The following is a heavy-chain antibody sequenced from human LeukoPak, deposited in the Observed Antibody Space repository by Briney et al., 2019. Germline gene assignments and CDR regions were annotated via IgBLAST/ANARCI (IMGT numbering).Heavy chain of an antibody. J-gene: IGHJ4*02. D-gene: IGHD3-3*01. CDR1: GFTFSSYS. V-gene: IGHV3-48*01. CDR2: ISSSSSTI. Sequence: GGSLRLSCAASGFTFSSYSMNWVRQAPGKGLEWVSYISSSSSTIYYADSVKGRFTISRDNAKNSLYLQMNSLRAEDTAVYYCARVYYGFWSGYYFYYFDYWGQGTLVTVSS. CDR3: ARVYYGFWSGYYFYYFDY.